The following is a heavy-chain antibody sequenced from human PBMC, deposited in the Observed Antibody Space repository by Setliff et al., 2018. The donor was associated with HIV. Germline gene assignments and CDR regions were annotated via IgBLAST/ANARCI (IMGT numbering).Heavy chain of an antibody. CDR1: GGSISTYY. Sequence: PSETLALTCTVSGGSISTYYWTWIRQAPGKGLEWIGYVYDSGSTKYNPSLKSRVTISIDTSNNQFSLKLNSVTAADTAVYYCARLEPNYYYYYMDVWGKGTTVTVSS. J-gene: IGHJ6*03. CDR2: VYDSGST. D-gene: IGHD1-1*01. V-gene: IGHV4-59*01. CDR3: ARLEPNYYYYYMDV.